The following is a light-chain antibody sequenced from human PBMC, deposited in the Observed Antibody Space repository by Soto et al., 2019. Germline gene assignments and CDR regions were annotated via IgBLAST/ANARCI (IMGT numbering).Light chain of an antibody. J-gene: IGKJ1*01. CDR1: QSISSW. CDR3: KQYNSYWT. CDR2: KAS. V-gene: IGKV1-5*03. Sequence: DIQMTQSPSTLSASVGDRVTITCRASQSISSWLAWYQQKPGKAPKLQIYKASSLESGVPSRVSGSGSETEFALTSSSLQPDDFATYYCKQYNSYWTFGQGTQVEIK.